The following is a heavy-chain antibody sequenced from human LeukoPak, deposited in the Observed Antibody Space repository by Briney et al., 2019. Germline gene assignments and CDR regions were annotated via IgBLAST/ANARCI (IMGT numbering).Heavy chain of an antibody. CDR1: GYDFINYG. V-gene: IGHV1-18*01. J-gene: IGHJ6*03. CDR3: ARHGRKYSSSSYYYMDV. Sequence: GASVKVSCKASGYDFINYGISWVRQAPGQGLEWMGWRSIYNGNTDYKLQGRVTMTTDTSTSTAYMEVRSLRSDDTAVYYCARHGRKYSSSSYYYMDVWGKGTTVTVSS. D-gene: IGHD6-6*01. CDR2: RSIYNGNT.